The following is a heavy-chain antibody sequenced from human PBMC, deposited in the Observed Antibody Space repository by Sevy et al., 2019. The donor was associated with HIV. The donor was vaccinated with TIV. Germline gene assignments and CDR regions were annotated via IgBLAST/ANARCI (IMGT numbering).Heavy chain of an antibody. D-gene: IGHD2-15*01. V-gene: IGHV1-24*01. CDR1: GYTLTKLS. J-gene: IGHJ5*02. CDR3: ATVGLRYYSGSSSYQGDWFDP. Sequence: ASVKFSCKVSGYTLTKLSIHWVRQAPGKGLEWMGDFDSQDGETIYSQRFQGRVTMTVDTPTDTAYMDLSSLTSEDTAVYYCATVGLRYYSGSSSYQGDWFDPWGQGTLVTVSS. CDR2: FDSQDGET.